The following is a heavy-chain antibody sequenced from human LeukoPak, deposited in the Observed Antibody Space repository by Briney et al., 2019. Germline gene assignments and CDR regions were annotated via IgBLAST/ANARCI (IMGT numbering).Heavy chain of an antibody. CDR3: ARGLHVGFCSSSSCYGVHYYGLDV. CDR2: ISSSSSYI. J-gene: IGHJ6*02. D-gene: IGHD2-2*01. Sequence: GGSLRLSCAASGFTFSSYSMNWVRQAPGKGLEWVSSISSSSSYIYYADSVKGRFTISRDNAKNSLYLQMNSLRAEDTAVYYCARGLHVGFCSSSSCYGVHYYGLDVWGQGITVTVSS. CDR1: GFTFSSYS. V-gene: IGHV3-21*01.